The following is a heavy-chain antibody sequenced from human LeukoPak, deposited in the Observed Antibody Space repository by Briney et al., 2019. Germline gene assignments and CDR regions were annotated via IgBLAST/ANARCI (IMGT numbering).Heavy chain of an antibody. J-gene: IGHJ3*02. V-gene: IGHV1-24*01. D-gene: IGHD1-26*01. CDR3: APHSGGRYSPRPTDAFDI. CDR2: LNPEYAET. Sequence: ASVKVSCKVSGYTLTELSIHWVRQAPGKGLEWMGGLNPEYAETIYAQKFQGRVTMTEDTSPDTAYMELRSLRSEDTAVYFCAPHSGGRYSPRPTDAFDIWGQGTLVTASS. CDR1: GYTLTELS.